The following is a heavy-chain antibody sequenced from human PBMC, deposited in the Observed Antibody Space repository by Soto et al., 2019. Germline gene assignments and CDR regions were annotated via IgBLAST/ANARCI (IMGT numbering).Heavy chain of an antibody. Sequence: SQTLSLTCAISGDSVSSYSAAWNWIRQSPSGGLEWLGRTYYRSRFFSDYAESVKSRIIINPDTSKNQFSLQLKSVTPEDTAVYYCARDPATYCSSTSCPFGGYYYYGMDVWGQGTTVTVSS. CDR3: ARDPATYCSSTSCPFGGYYYYGMDV. CDR2: TYYRSRFFS. J-gene: IGHJ6*02. V-gene: IGHV6-1*01. CDR1: GDSVSSYSAA. D-gene: IGHD2-2*01.